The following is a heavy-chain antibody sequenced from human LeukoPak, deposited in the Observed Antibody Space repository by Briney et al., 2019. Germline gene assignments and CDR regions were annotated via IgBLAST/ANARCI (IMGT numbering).Heavy chain of an antibody. Sequence: GGSLRLSCAASGFTFSNYGMSWVRQAPGKGLEWVSVISGRADSTYYADSVKGRFTISRDNSKNTLYLQMNSLRAEDTAVYYCAKQVGWYVDYWGQGTLVTVSS. CDR2: ISGRADST. CDR1: GFTFSNYG. J-gene: IGHJ4*02. V-gene: IGHV3-23*01. CDR3: AKQVGWYVDY. D-gene: IGHD6-19*01.